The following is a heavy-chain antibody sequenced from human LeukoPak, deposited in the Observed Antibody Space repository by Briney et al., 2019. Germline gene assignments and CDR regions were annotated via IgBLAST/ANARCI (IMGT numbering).Heavy chain of an antibody. J-gene: IGHJ6*03. V-gene: IGHV4-39*01. Sequence: SETLSLTCTVSGGSLSSSSYYWGWIRQPPGKGLEWIGSIYYSGSTYYNPSLKSRITISVDTSKNQFSLKLSSVTAADTAVYYCARHLHYYYMDVWGKGTTVTVSS. CDR1: GGSLSSSSYY. CDR2: IYYSGST. CDR3: ARHLHYYYMDV.